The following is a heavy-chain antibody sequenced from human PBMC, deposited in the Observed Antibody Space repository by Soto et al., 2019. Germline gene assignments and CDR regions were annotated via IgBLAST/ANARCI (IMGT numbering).Heavy chain of an antibody. V-gene: IGHV1-69*02. J-gene: IGHJ4*02. CDR3: AWDSPGGGGGVFDY. CDR2: IIPILGIA. Sequence: QVQLVQSGAEVKKPGSSVKVSCKAYGGTFSSYTISWVRQAPGQGLEWMGRIIPILGIANYAQKFQGRVTNTADKSTSPAYKEPGRPGSEDTVGYYWAWDSPGGGGGVFDYWGQGTLVTVSS. CDR1: GGTFSSYT. D-gene: IGHD3-16*01.